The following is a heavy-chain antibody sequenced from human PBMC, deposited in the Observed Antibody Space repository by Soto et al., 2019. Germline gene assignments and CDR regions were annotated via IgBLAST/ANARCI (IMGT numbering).Heavy chain of an antibody. Sequence: EVQLVESGGGLVKPGGSLRLSCAASGFTFSSYSMNWVRQAPGKGLEWVSSISSSSYIYYADAVKGRFTTTRDNAKNSLYLQMNSLRAEDTAVYYCARPGHYYYYYMDVWGKGTTVTVSS. J-gene: IGHJ6*03. V-gene: IGHV3-21*01. CDR2: ISSSSYI. CDR3: ARPGHYYYYYMDV. CDR1: GFTFSSYS.